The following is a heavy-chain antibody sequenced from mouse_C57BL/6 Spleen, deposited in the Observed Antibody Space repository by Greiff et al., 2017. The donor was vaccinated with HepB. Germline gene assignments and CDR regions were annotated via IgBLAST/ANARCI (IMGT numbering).Heavy chain of an antibody. CDR3: ARWRDGSTLFDY. V-gene: IGHV1-53*01. CDR2: INPSNGGA. J-gene: IGHJ2*01. CDR1: GYTFTSYW. Sequence: QVQLQQPGTELVKPGASVKLSCKASGYTFTSYWMHWVKQRPGQGLEWIGNINPSNGGANYNEKFKSKATLTVDKSSSTAYMQRSSLTSEDSAVYYCARWRDGSTLFDYWGQGTTLTVSS. D-gene: IGHD1-1*01.